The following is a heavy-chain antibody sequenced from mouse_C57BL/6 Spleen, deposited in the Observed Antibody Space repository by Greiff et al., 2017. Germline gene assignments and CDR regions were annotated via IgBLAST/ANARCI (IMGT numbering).Heavy chain of an antibody. CDR1: GFTFSDYG. J-gene: IGHJ2*01. D-gene: IGHD2-1*01. CDR3: ARGDYGNYLDY. CDR2: ISSGSSTI. V-gene: IGHV5-17*01. Sequence: EVQLVESGGGLVKPGGSLKLSCAASGFTFSDYGMHWVRQAPEKGLEWVAYISSGSSTIYYADTVKGRFTISRDNAKNTLFLQMTSLRSEDTAMYYCARGDYGNYLDYWGQGTTLTVSS.